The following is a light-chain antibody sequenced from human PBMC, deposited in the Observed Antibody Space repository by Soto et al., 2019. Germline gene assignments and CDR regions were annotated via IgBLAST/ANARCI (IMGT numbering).Light chain of an antibody. CDR2: AAS. CDR3: QQLNSYPLT. Sequence: DIQMTQSPSSLSASVGDRVTITCRASQSISSYLNWYQQKPGKAPKLLIYAASSLQSGVPSRFSASGSGTDFTLTVSSLQPEDFATYYCQQLNSYPLTFGGGTKVEIK. V-gene: IGKV1-39*01. J-gene: IGKJ4*01. CDR1: QSISSY.